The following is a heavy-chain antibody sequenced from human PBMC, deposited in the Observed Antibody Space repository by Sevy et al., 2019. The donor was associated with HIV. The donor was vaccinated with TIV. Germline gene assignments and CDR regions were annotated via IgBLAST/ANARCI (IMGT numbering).Heavy chain of an antibody. Sequence: GGSLRLSCAAFGFTFSGFGMHWVRQAPGKGLEWVALISYDGSNKYYADSVKGRFTISRDKSKNTLYLQMNSLRGEDTAVYYCAKYQGVHYYYGMDVWGQGTTVSVSS. V-gene: IGHV3-30*18. CDR3: AKYQGVHYYYGMDV. J-gene: IGHJ6*02. CDR2: ISYDGSNK. CDR1: GFTFSGFG.